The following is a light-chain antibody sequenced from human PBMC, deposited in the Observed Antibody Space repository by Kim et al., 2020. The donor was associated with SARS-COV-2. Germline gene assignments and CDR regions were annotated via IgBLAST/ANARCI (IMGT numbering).Light chain of an antibody. V-gene: IGKV4-1*01. Sequence: ATINCKSSQSVLYSSNNKNYLAWYQQTPGQPPKLLIYWASTRESGVPDRFSGSGSGTDFTLTISSLQAEDVAVYYCQQYYSTPITFGQGTRLEIK. J-gene: IGKJ5*01. CDR2: WAS. CDR3: QQYYSTPIT. CDR1: QSVLYSSNNKNY.